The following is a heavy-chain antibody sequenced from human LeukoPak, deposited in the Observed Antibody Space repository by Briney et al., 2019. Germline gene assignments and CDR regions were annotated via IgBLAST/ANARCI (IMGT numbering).Heavy chain of an antibody. V-gene: IGHV4-31*03. CDR2: IYYSGST. CDR3: ARARSAAGNFDY. J-gene: IGHJ4*01. Sequence: SQTLSLTCTVSGGSLSSGGYYWSWIRQHPGRGLEWIGYIYYSGSTYFNPSLKSRVTISADTSKNQFSLTLSSVTAADTAVYYCARARSAAGNFDYWGQGTLVTVSS. CDR1: GGSLSSGGYY. D-gene: IGHD6-13*01.